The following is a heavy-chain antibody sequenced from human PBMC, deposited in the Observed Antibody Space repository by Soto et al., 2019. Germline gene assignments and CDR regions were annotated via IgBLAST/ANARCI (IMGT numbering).Heavy chain of an antibody. Sequence: QVQLMQSGAEVKKPGASVKVSCKASGYTFTSYGISWVRQAPGQGLEWMGWISAYNGNTNYAQKLQGRVTMTTDTSTSTAYMELRSLRSDDTAVYYCARDIVVVVAATDHYYGMDVWGQGTTVTVSS. CDR1: GYTFTSYG. J-gene: IGHJ6*02. CDR3: ARDIVVVVAATDHYYGMDV. D-gene: IGHD2-15*01. V-gene: IGHV1-18*04. CDR2: ISAYNGNT.